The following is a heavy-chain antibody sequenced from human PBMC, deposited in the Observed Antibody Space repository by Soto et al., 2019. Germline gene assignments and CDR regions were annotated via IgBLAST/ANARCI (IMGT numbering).Heavy chain of an antibody. CDR1: GGTFSSYA. CDR2: IIPIFGTA. Sequence: SVKVSCKASGGTFSSYAISWVRQAPGQGLEWMGGIIPIFGTANYAQKFQGRVTITADKSTSTAYMELSSLRSEDTAVYYCARGGYSSSWYGLGWSDPWGQGTLVTVSS. V-gene: IGHV1-69*06. J-gene: IGHJ5*02. D-gene: IGHD6-13*01. CDR3: ARGGYSSSWYGLGWSDP.